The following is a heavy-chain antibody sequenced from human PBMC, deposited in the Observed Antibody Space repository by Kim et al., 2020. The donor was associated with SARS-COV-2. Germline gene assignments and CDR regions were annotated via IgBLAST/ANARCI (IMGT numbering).Heavy chain of an antibody. D-gene: IGHD6-6*01. CDR1: GFTFSSYA. CDR3: ARSIAGSYYYGMDV. J-gene: IGHJ6*02. V-gene: IGHV3-30-3*01. Sequence: GGSLRLSCAASGFTFSSYAMHWVRQAPGKGLEWVAVISYDGSNKYYADSVKVRFTISRDNSKNTLYLQMNSLRAEDTAVYYCARSIAGSYYYGMDVWGQGTTVTVSS. CDR2: ISYDGSNK.